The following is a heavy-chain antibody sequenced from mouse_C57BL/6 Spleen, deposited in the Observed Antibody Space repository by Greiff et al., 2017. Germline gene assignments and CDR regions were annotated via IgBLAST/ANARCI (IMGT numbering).Heavy chain of an antibody. CDR2: IYPGDGDT. D-gene: IGHD2-4*01. CDR1: GYAFSSSW. Sequence: VQLQQSGPELVKPGASVKLSCKASGYAFSSSWMNWVKQRPGKGLEWIGRIYPGDGDTNYNGKFKGKATLTADKSSSTAYMQLSSLTSEDSAVYFCARSLRYDNEGYFDYWGQGTTLTVSS. V-gene: IGHV1-82*01. J-gene: IGHJ2*01. CDR3: ARSLRYDNEGYFDY.